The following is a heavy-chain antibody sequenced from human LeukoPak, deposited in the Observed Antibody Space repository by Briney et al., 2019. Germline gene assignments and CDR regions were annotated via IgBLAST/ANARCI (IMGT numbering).Heavy chain of an antibody. CDR1: GGSISSGGYY. D-gene: IGHD2-8*02. V-gene: IGHV4-31*03. CDR2: IYYSGST. Sequence: SETLSLTCTVSGGSISSGGYYWSWIRQHPGKGLEWIGYIYYSGSTYYNPSLKSRVTISVDTSKNQFSLKLSSVTAADTAVYYCASRWGSGNYGMDVWGKGTTVTVSS. J-gene: IGHJ6*04. CDR3: ASRWGSGNYGMDV.